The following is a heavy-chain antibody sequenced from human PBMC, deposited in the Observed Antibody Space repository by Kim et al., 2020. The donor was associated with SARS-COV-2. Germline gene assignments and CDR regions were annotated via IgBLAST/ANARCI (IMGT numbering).Heavy chain of an antibody. CDR2: IIPIFGTA. J-gene: IGHJ4*02. V-gene: IGHV1-69*13. D-gene: IGHD3-10*01. CDR3: ARDRGYYGSGSYRGMYYFDY. CDR1: GGTFSSYA. Sequence: SVKVSCKASGGTFSSYAISWVRQAPGQGLEWMGGIIPIFGTANYAQKFQGIVTITADESTSTAYMELSSLRSEDTAVYYCARDRGYYGSGSYRGMYYFDYWGQGTLVTVSS.